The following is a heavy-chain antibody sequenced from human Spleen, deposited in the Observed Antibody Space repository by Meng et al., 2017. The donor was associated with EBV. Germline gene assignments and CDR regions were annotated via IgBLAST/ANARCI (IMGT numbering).Heavy chain of an antibody. J-gene: IGHJ4*02. CDR2: INTNTGNP. Sequence: QVQLGQSGSELKKPGASVKDSGKASGYTCTSYAMNWVRQAPGQGLEWMGWINTNTGNPTYAQGFTGRFVFSLDTSVTTAYLQISSLKADDTAIYYCASAHLYGGYISADYWGQGPLGTVAS. CDR3: ASAHLYGGYISADY. D-gene: IGHD5-12*01. V-gene: IGHV7-4-1*02. CDR1: GYTCTSYA.